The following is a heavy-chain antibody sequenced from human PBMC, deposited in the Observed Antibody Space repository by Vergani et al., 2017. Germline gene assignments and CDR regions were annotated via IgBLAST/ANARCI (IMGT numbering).Heavy chain of an antibody. CDR2: IITILGIA. Sequence: QVQMVQSGAEVKKPGASVKVSCKASGYTFTSYGISWVRQAPGQGLEWMGRIITILGIANYAPKFQGRVTITADKSTSTAYMELSSLRSEDTAVYYCARSGAYYGSGSRPIEAFDIWGQGTMVTVSS. J-gene: IGHJ3*02. CDR1: GYTFTSYG. CDR3: ARSGAYYGSGSRPIEAFDI. D-gene: IGHD3-10*01. V-gene: IGHV1-69*04.